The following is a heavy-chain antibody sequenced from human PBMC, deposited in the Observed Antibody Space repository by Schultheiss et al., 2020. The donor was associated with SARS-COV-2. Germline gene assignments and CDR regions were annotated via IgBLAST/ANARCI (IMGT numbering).Heavy chain of an antibody. CDR3: AREVVGAYFDY. CDR1: GGSISSSNW. Sequence: SETLSLTCAVSGGSISSSNWWSWVRQPPGKGLEWIGSIYYSGSTYYNPSLKSRVTISVDTSKNQFSLKLSSVTAADTAVYYCAREVVGAYFDYWGQGTLVTVSS. CDR2: IYYSGST. D-gene: IGHD2-15*01. J-gene: IGHJ4*02. V-gene: IGHV4-4*02.